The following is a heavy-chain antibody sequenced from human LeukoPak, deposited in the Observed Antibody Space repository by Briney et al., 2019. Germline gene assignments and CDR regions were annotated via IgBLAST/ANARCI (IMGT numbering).Heavy chain of an antibody. J-gene: IGHJ6*03. CDR3: ARLSSTGAKRYYYYYYYMDV. D-gene: IGHD6-6*01. V-gene: IGHV4-31*03. Sequence: SETLSLTCTVSGGSISSGGYYWSWIRQHPGKGLEWIGYIYYSGSTYYNPSPKSRVTISVDTSKNQFSLKLSSVTAADTAVYYCARLSSTGAKRYYYYYYYMDVWGKGTTVTVFS. CDR1: GGSISSGGYY. CDR2: IYYSGST.